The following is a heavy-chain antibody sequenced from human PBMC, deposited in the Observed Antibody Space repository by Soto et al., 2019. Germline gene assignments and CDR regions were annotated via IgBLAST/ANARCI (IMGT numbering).Heavy chain of an antibody. CDR3: ARGYRVGSGSPASYYYSGLDV. Sequence: DVQLLESGGHLVQPGGSLRLSCAASGFTFSSYAMSWVRQAPGKGLEWVSSVSAGGDMTYYSDSVKGRFTISRDNSNNALFLQMNSLRIEDTALYYCARGYRVGSGSPASYYYSGLDVWGQGATVTVS. J-gene: IGHJ6*02. D-gene: IGHD3-10*01. CDR1: GFTFSSYA. V-gene: IGHV3-23*01. CDR2: VSAGGDMT.